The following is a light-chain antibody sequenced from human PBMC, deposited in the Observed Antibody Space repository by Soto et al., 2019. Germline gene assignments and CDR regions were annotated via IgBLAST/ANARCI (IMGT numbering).Light chain of an antibody. V-gene: IGKV1-39*01. J-gene: IGKJ2*01. Sequence: DIQMTQSPSSLSASVGDRVTITCRASQSISSYLNWYQQKPGKAPKLLIYAASSLQSGVPSRFSGSGSGTDFTLTISSLQPEDFATYYCQPSYSTPRVYTFGQGTKLEIK. CDR2: AAS. CDR3: QPSYSTPRVYT. CDR1: QSISSY.